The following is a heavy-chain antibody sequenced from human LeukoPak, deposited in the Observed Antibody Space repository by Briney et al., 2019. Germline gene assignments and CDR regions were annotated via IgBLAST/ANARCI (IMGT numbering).Heavy chain of an antibody. CDR2: IYPSGST. J-gene: IGHJ4*02. V-gene: IGHV4-4*07. CDR3: ARTSPRAATFDY. D-gene: IGHD2-15*01. Sequence: PSETLSLTCTVSGGSTTSYYWSWIRQPAGKGLEWIGRIYPSGSTNYNPSLKSRVSMSVDTSKNQFSLKLTSVTAADTAVYYCARTSPRAATFDYWGQGTLVTVSS. CDR1: GGSTTSYY.